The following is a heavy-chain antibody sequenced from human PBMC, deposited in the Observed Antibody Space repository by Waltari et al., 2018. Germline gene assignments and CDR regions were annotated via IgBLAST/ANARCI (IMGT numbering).Heavy chain of an antibody. CDR1: GFTFSRYA. CDR2: ISGSGGMT. D-gene: IGHD2-15*01. CDR3: AKHGYCSGASCYLDY. V-gene: IGHV3-23*01. Sequence: EVQLLESGGGLVQPGGSLRLSCAASGFTFSRYAMSWVRQAPGKGLDWGSTISGSGGMTFYADSVKGRFTISRDNSKNTLYLQMNSLRAEDTALYYCAKHGYCSGASCYLDYWGQGTLVTVSS. J-gene: IGHJ4*02.